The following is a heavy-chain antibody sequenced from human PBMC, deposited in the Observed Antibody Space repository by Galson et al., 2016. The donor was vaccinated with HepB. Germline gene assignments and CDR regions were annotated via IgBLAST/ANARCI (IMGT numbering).Heavy chain of an antibody. V-gene: IGHV1-18*01. CDR1: GYTFTTYG. Sequence: SVKVSCKASGYTFTTYGIAWVRQAPGQGLEWMGRISAYNGNTNYAQKLQGRVTMTTDTSTSTAYRELRSLRSDDTAVYLWARADYYVSSGYFGAFDIWGQGTMVTVSS. CDR2: ISAYNGNT. J-gene: IGHJ3*02. CDR3: ARADYYVSSGYFGAFDI. D-gene: IGHD3-22*01.